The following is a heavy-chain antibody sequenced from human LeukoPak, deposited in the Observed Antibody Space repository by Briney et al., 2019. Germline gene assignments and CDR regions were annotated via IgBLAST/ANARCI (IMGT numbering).Heavy chain of an antibody. D-gene: IGHD4-17*01. CDR3: ARIGDLTTIYYYGMDV. Sequence: SVKVSCKASGGTFSSYAISWVRQAPGQGLEWMGRIIPILGIANYAQKFQGRVTITADKSTSTAYMELSSLRSEDTAVYYCARIGDLTTIYYYGMDVWGQGTTVTVSS. J-gene: IGHJ6*02. V-gene: IGHV1-69*04. CDR1: GGTFSSYA. CDR2: IIPILGIA.